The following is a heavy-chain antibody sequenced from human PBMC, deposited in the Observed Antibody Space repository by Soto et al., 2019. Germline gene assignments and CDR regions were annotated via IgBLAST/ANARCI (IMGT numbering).Heavy chain of an antibody. J-gene: IGHJ6*03. CDR3: ARARYSSGWYRAGYYMDV. V-gene: IGHV4-59*01. D-gene: IGHD6-19*01. Sequence: SETLSLTCTVSGGSISSYYWSWIRQPPGKGLGWIGYIYYSGSTNYNPSLKSRVTISVDTSKNQFSLKLSSVTAADTAVYYCARARYSSGWYRAGYYMDVWGKGTTVTVSS. CDR2: IYYSGST. CDR1: GGSISSYY.